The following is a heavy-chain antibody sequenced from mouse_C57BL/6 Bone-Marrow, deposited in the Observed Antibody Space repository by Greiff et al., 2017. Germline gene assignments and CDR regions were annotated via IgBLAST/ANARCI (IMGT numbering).Heavy chain of an antibody. J-gene: IGHJ4*01. Sequence: DVMLVESGGGLVKPGGSLKLSCAASGFTFSDYGMHWVRQAPEKGLEWVAYISSGSSTIYYADTVKGRFTISRDNAKNTLFLQMTSLRSEDTAMYYCARPYDGYLYYYAMDYWGQGTSVTVSS. V-gene: IGHV5-17*01. CDR1: GFTFSDYG. CDR3: ARPYDGYLYYYAMDY. D-gene: IGHD2-3*01. CDR2: ISSGSSTI.